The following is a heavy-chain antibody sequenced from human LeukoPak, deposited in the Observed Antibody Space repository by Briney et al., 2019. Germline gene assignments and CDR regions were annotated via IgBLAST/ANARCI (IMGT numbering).Heavy chain of an antibody. D-gene: IGHD2-2*01. Sequence: GGSLRLSCAASGFTFSSYWMSWARQAPGKGLGWVANIKQDESEKYYVDSVKGRFTISRDNAKNSLYLQMNNLRAEDTAVYYCARALDSSSSRYQAFEYWGQGTLVTVSS. CDR1: GFTFSSYW. J-gene: IGHJ4*02. V-gene: IGHV3-7*01. CDR2: IKQDESEK. CDR3: ARALDSSSSRYQAFEY.